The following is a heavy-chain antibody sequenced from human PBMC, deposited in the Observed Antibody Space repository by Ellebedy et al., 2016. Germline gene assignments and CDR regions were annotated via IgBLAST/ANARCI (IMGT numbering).Heavy chain of an antibody. CDR3: ARDHRGIFDYWYFDL. D-gene: IGHD3-16*01. Sequence: SVKVSCXASGYTFTSYGISWVRQAPGQGLEWMGGIIPIFGTANYAQKFQGRVTITADESTSTAYMELSSLRSEDTAVYYCARDHRGIFDYWYFDLWGRGTLVTVSS. J-gene: IGHJ2*01. CDR1: GYTFTSYG. CDR2: IIPIFGTA. V-gene: IGHV1-69*13.